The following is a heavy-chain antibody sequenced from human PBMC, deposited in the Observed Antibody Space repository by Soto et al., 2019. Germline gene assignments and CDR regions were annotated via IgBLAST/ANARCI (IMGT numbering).Heavy chain of an antibody. Sequence: GGSLRLSCAASGFTFSSYAMHWVRQAPGKGLEWVAVISYDGSNKYYADSVKGRFTISRDNSKNTLYLQMNSLRAEDTAVYYCARDLTARPYYYYYGMDVWGQGTTVTVSS. D-gene: IGHD6-6*01. J-gene: IGHJ6*02. CDR3: ARDLTARPYYYYYGMDV. V-gene: IGHV3-30-3*01. CDR1: GFTFSSYA. CDR2: ISYDGSNK.